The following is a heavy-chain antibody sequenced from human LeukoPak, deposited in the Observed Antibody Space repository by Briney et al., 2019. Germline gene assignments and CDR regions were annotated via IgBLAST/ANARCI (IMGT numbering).Heavy chain of an antibody. CDR3: ARGRGYRSGYVFFGY. J-gene: IGHJ4*02. CDR1: GGSFSGYY. CDR2: SNHSGST. V-gene: IGHV4-34*01. Sequence: SETLSLTCAVYGGSFSGYYWSWIRQPPGKGLEWMGESNHSGSTNYNPSLKSRVTISVDTSKNQFSLKLSSVTAAATAVYYCARGRGYRSGYVFFGYRGQGTLVTVSS. D-gene: IGHD3-22*01.